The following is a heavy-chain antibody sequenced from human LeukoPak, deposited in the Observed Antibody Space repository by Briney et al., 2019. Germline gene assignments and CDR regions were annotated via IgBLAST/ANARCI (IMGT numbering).Heavy chain of an antibody. J-gene: IGHJ4*02. Sequence: SETLSLTCTVSGGSISSYYWSWIRQPPGKGLEWIGYIYYSGSTNYNPSLKSRVTISVDTSKNQFSLKLSSVTAADTAVYYCARHGYSSGWSFDYWGQGTLVTVPS. D-gene: IGHD6-19*01. CDR1: GGSISSYY. CDR3: ARHGYSSGWSFDY. V-gene: IGHV4-59*08. CDR2: IYYSGST.